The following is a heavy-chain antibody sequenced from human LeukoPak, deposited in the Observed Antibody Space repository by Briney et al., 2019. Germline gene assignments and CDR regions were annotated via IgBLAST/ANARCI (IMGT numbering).Heavy chain of an antibody. CDR2: IYYSGTT. V-gene: IGHV4-59*01. Sequence: SETLSLTCTVSGGSISSYYWSWIRQPPGKGLEWIAYIYYSGTTSYNPSLKSRVTISIDTSKNQFSLKLNSVTAADTAVYYCARDPGEGWFDLWGQGTLVTVSS. J-gene: IGHJ5*02. D-gene: IGHD3-16*01. CDR1: GGSISSYY. CDR3: ARDPGEGWFDL.